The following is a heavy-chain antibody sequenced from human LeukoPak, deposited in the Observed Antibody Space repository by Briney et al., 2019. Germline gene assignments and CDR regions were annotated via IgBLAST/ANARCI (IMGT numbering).Heavy chain of an antibody. D-gene: IGHD5-18*01. J-gene: IGHJ4*02. CDR1: GFTFSSYS. Sequence: PGGSLRLSCAASGFTFSSYSMNWVRQAPGKGLEWVSAISGSGGSTYYADSVKGRFTISRDNSKNTLYLQMNSLRAEDTAVYYCAKERPRIQLWYYFDYWGQGTLVTVSS. CDR2: ISGSGGST. V-gene: IGHV3-23*01. CDR3: AKERPRIQLWYYFDY.